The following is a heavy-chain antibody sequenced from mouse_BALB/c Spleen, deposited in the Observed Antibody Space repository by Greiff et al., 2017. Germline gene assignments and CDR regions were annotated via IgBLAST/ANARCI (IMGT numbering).Heavy chain of an antibody. CDR1: GFNIKDTY. V-gene: IGHV14-3*02. J-gene: IGHJ4*01. CDR3: ARLWGNYRMDY. CDR2: IDPANGNT. Sequence: EVQLQESGAELVKPGASVKLSCTASGFNIKDTYMHWVKQRPEQGLEWIGRIDPANGNTKYDPKFQGKATITADTSSNTAYLQLSSLTSEDTAVYYCARLWGNYRMDYWGQGTSVTVSS. D-gene: IGHD2-1*01.